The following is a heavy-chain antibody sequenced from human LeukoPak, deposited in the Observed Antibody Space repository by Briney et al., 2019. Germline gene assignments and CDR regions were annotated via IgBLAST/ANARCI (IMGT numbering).Heavy chain of an antibody. V-gene: IGHV3-30*02. CDR2: IRYDGSNK. CDR1: GFTFSSYG. J-gene: IGHJ4*02. CDR3: AKGSLYYYDSSSIIDY. Sequence: GGSLRLSCAASGFTFSSYGMHWVRQAPGKGLEWVAFIRYDGSNKYYADSVKGRFTISRDNSKNTLYLQMNSLRAEDTAVYYCAKGSLYYYDSSSIIDYWGQGTLVTVSS. D-gene: IGHD3-22*01.